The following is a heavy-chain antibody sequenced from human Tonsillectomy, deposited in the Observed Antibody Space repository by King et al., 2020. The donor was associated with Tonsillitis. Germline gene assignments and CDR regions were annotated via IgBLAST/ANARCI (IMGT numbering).Heavy chain of an antibody. J-gene: IGHJ3*02. D-gene: IGHD1-26*01. V-gene: IGHV5-51*03. CDR2: IYPGYSDT. CDR1: GYSFTNYW. CDR3: ARRGGGSLDAFDI. Sequence: VQLVESGAEVKKPGESLKISCKGSGYSFTNYWIGWVRQMPGKGLEWMGVIYPGYSDTRYSPSFQGQVTISADKSISTAYLQWSSLKASDTAMFYCARRGGGSLDAFDIWGQGTMVTVSS.